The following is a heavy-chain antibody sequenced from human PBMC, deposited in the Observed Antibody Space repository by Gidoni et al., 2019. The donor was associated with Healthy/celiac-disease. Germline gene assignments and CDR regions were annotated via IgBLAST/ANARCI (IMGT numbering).Heavy chain of an antibody. D-gene: IGHD3-3*01. V-gene: IGHV3-49*04. J-gene: IGHJ4*02. CDR1: GFTFGDYA. CDR2: IRSKAYGGTT. CDR3: TSWSGYIDGPDY. Sequence: EVQLVESGVGLVQPGRSLRLSCTASGFTFGDYAMSCVLQAPGKGLEWGGFIRSKAYGGTTEYAASVKGRFTISRDDSKSIAYLQMNSLKTEDTAVYYCTSWSGYIDGPDYWGQGTLVTVSS.